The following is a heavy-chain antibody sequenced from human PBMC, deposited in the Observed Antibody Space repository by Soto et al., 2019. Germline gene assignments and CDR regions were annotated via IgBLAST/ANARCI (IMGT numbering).Heavy chain of an antibody. Sequence: QVQLQESGPGLVKASQTLSLTCTVSGGSISSGGYFWSWIRQHPGKGLEWIGYIYYSGSTYYNPSLKSRVTISLDTSKNQFSLKLNSVSAADTAVYYCVRGGLELQMKYNWFNPWGQGTLVTVSS. CDR2: IYYSGST. D-gene: IGHD1-7*01. V-gene: IGHV4-31*03. J-gene: IGHJ5*02. CDR1: GGSISSGGYF. CDR3: VRGGLELQMKYNWFNP.